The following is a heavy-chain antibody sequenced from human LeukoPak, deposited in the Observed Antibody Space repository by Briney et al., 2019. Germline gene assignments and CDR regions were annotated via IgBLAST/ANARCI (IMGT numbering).Heavy chain of an antibody. D-gene: IGHD1-7*01. J-gene: IGHJ4*02. CDR2: ISYDGSNK. CDR1: GFTFSSYA. CDR3: ARAHNWKYGSFDF. V-gene: IGHV3-30*04. Sequence: GGSLRLSCAASGFTFSSYAMHWVRQAPGKGLEWVAVISYDGSNKYYADSVKGRFTFSRDNAKNSLYLQMNSLRAEDTALYYCARAHNWKYGSFDFWGQGTLVTVSS.